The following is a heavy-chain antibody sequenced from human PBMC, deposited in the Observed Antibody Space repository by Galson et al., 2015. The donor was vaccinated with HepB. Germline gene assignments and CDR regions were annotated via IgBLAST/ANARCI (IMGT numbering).Heavy chain of an antibody. V-gene: IGHV4-34*01. Sequence: ETLSLTCAVYGGSFSGYYWSWIRQPPGKGLEWIGEINHSGSTNYNPSLKSRVTISVDTSKNQFSLKLSSVTAADTAVYYCARGNRITIFGVVIRPLGYFDYWGQGTLVTVSS. CDR1: GGSFSGYY. CDR3: ARGNRITIFGVVIRPLGYFDY. D-gene: IGHD3-3*01. J-gene: IGHJ4*02. CDR2: INHSGST.